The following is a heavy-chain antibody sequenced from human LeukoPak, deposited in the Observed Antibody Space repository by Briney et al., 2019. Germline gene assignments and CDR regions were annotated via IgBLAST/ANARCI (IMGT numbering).Heavy chain of an antibody. CDR1: GFTFSSYA. CDR3: AKDPRGGWYGGHYFDC. J-gene: IGHJ4*02. D-gene: IGHD6-19*01. CDR2: ISGSGGST. V-gene: IGHV3-23*01. Sequence: GGSLRLSCAASGFTFSSYAMSWVRQAPGKGLEWVSAISGSGGSTYYADSVKGRFTISRDNSKNTLYLQMNSLRAEDTAVYYCAKDPRGGWYGGHYFDCWGQGTLVTVSS.